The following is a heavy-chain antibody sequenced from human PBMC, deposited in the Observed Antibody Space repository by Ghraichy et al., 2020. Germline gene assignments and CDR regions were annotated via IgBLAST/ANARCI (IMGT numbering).Heavy chain of an antibody. V-gene: IGHV1-24*01. Sequence: ASVKVSCKVSGYTLTELSMHWVRQAPGQGLEWMGGFDPEDGETIYAQKFQGRVTMTEDTSTDTAYMELSSLRSEDTAVYYCATDLLYYYDSSGYFSTDNYWGQGTLVTVSS. CDR2: FDPEDGET. CDR1: GYTLTELS. J-gene: IGHJ4*02. CDR3: ATDLLYYYDSSGYFSTDNY. D-gene: IGHD3-22*01.